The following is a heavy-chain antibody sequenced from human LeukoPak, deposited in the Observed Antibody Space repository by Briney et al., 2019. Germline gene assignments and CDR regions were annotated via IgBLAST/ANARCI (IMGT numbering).Heavy chain of an antibody. J-gene: IGHJ2*01. CDR3: ARDRVSGLYGGPHEDFDL. V-gene: IGHV4-39*07. D-gene: IGHD4-23*01. Sequence: SETLSLTCTVSGGSISSSSYYWGWIRQPPGKGLEWIGSIYYSGSTYYNPSLKSRVTISVDTSKNQFSLKLSSVTAADTAVYYCARDRVSGLYGGPHEDFDLWGRGTLVTVSS. CDR1: GGSISSSSYY. CDR2: IYYSGST.